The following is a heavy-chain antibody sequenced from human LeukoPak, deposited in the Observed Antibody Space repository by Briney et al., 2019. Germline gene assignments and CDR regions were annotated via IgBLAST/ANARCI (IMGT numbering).Heavy chain of an antibody. CDR2: ISWNSGSI. V-gene: IGHV3-9*01. D-gene: IGHD2/OR15-2a*01. CDR3: ARVNLEGIYDWYFGL. J-gene: IGHJ2*01. CDR1: GFTFDDYA. Sequence: GRSLRLSCAASGFTFDDYAMHWVRQAPGKGPEWVSGISWNSGSIGYADSVKGRFTISRDNAKNSLYLQMNSLRAEDTALYYCARVNLEGIYDWYFGLWGRGTLVTVSS.